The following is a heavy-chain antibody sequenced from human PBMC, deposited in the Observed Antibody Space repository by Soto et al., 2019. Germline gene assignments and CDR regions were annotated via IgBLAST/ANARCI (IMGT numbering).Heavy chain of an antibody. CDR2: INSDGSST. CDR1: GFTFSSYW. CDR3: ARAGIAAAGNYYYYYMDV. Sequence: GGSLRLSCAASGFTFSSYWMHWVRQAPGKGLVWVSRINSDGSSTSYADSVKGRFTISRDNAKNTLYLQMNSLRAEDTAVYYCARAGIAAAGNYYYYYMDVWGKGTTVTVSS. V-gene: IGHV3-74*01. D-gene: IGHD6-13*01. J-gene: IGHJ6*03.